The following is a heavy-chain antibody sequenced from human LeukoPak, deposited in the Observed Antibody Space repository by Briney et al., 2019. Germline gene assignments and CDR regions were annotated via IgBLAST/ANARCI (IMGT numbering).Heavy chain of an antibody. CDR1: GFTFSSYE. Sequence: GGSLRLSCAASGFTFSSYEMNWVRQAPGKGLEWVSSISSSSSYIYYADSVKGRFTISRDNAKNSLYLQMNSLRAEDTAVYYCARAPGYDFWSGYYYDYWGQGTLVTVSS. CDR3: ARAPGYDFWSGYYYDY. CDR2: ISSSSSYI. J-gene: IGHJ4*02. V-gene: IGHV3-21*01. D-gene: IGHD3-3*01.